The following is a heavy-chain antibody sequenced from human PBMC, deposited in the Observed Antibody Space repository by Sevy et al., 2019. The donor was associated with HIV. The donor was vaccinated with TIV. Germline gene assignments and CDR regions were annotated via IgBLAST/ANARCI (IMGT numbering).Heavy chain of an antibody. V-gene: IGHV3-11*06. Sequence: GESLKISCAASGFTFSDYYMSWIRQAPGKGLEWVSYISSSSSYTNYADSVKGRFTISRDNAKNSLYLPMNSLRAEDTAVYYCARVDSDHYLPAAIFRNWFDPWGQGTLVTVSS. CDR2: ISSSSSYT. CDR3: ARVDSDHYLPAAIFRNWFDP. J-gene: IGHJ5*02. D-gene: IGHD2-2*01. CDR1: GFTFSDYY.